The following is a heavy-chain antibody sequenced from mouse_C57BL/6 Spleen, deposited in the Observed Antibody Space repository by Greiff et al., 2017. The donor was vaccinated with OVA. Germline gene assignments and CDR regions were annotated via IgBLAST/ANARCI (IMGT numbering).Heavy chain of an antibody. CDR2: IWRGGST. V-gene: IGHV2-5*01. Sequence: QVQLKESGPGLVQPSPSLSITCTASGFSLTSYGVHWVRQSPGQGLEWLGVIWRGGSTDYNAAFMSRLGITKDNSKSQFFFKMINLQADDTAIYYGATSYYYGSSYENFDDWGQGTTLTVSS. CDR1: GFSLTSYG. D-gene: IGHD1-1*01. J-gene: IGHJ2*01. CDR3: ATSYYYGSSYENFDD.